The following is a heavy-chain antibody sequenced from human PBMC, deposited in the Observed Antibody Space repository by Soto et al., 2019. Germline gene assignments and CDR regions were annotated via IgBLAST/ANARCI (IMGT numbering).Heavy chain of an antibody. V-gene: IGHV3-48*02. CDR3: ARVSEYDFWGGYSPNYYGMDV. CDR2: ISNSSSTI. CDR1: GFTFSSYS. J-gene: IGHJ6*02. Sequence: GSLRLSCAASGFTFSSYSMNWVRQAPGKGLEWVSYISNSSSTIYYADSVKGRFTISRDNAKNSLYLQMNSLRDEDTAVYYCARVSEYDFWGGYSPNYYGMDVWGQGTTVTVSS. D-gene: IGHD3-3*01.